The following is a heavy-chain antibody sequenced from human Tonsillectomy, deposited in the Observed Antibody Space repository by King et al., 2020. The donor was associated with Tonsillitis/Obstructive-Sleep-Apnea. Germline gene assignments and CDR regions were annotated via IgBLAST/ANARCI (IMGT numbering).Heavy chain of an antibody. CDR1: GFNFSSYG. D-gene: IGHD3-3*01. CDR3: AKDEGRFLELLLYTNFDY. CDR2: ISYDGSNK. J-gene: IGHJ4*02. V-gene: IGHV3-30*18. Sequence: VQLVESGGGVVQPGRSLRLSCAASGFNFSSYGMHWVRQAPGKGLEWVAVISYDGSNKYYADSVKGRFTISRDNSKNTLYLQMNSLRAEDTALYSCAKDEGRFLELLLYTNFDYWGQGTLVTVSS.